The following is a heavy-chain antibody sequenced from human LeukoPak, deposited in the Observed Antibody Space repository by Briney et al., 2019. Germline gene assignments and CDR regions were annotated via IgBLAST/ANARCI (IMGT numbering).Heavy chain of an antibody. D-gene: IGHD5-18*01. J-gene: IGHJ6*03. CDR3: ARQGYSYGPERYYYYYMDV. CDR2: IYYSGST. CDR1: GGSISSSSYY. Sequence: KASETLSLTCTVSGGSISSSSYYRGWIRQPPGKGLEWIGSIYYSGSTYYNPSLKSRVTISVDTSKNQFSLKLSSVTAADTAVYYCARQGYSYGPERYYYYYMDVWGKGTTVTVSS. V-gene: IGHV4-39*01.